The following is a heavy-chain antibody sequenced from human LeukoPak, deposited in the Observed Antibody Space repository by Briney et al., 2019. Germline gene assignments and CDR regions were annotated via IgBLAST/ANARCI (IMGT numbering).Heavy chain of an antibody. CDR3: ARDRNQWLQGASHI. V-gene: IGHV4-59*02. CDR2: VYHTGSA. J-gene: IGHJ3*02. CDR1: GGSVTNYY. D-gene: IGHD6-19*01. Sequence: SETLSLTCTVSGGSVTNYYWSWIRQPPGKGLEWIGYVYHTGSANYNPSLLSRLTISMDTSKNQFSLKLRSVTAADTAVYYCARDRNQWLQGASHIWGHGTMVTVSS.